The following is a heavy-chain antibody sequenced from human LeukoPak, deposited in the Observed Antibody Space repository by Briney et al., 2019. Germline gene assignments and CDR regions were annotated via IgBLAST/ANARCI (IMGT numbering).Heavy chain of an antibody. J-gene: IGHJ4*02. Sequence: GGSLRLSCTASGFTFGDYAMSWFRQAPGKGLEWVGFIRSKAYGGTTEYAASVKGRFTISRDDSKSIAYLQMNGLQTEDTGLYYCTRADGDYDHRFFDYWGQGTQVIVSS. V-gene: IGHV3-49*03. D-gene: IGHD4-17*01. CDR2: IRSKAYGGTT. CDR3: TRADGDYDHRFFDY. CDR1: GFTFGDYA.